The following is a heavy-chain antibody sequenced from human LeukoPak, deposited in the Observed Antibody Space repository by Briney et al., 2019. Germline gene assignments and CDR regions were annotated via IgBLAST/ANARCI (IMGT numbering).Heavy chain of an antibody. CDR1: GYTFSSYH. V-gene: IGHV1-46*01. CDR2: INPSGGST. Sequence: VASVKVSCTASGYTFSSYHMHWVRQAPGQGLEWMGIINPSGGSTSYAEKFQGRVTMTRDTSTSIVYMELSSLRSEDTAVYYCARDLGRCGDCYSGYDGAFDIWGQGTMVTVSS. D-gene: IGHD2-21*02. J-gene: IGHJ3*02. CDR3: ARDLGRCGDCYSGYDGAFDI.